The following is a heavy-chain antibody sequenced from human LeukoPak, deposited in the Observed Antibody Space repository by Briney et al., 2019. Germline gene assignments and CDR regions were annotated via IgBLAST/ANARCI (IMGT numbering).Heavy chain of an antibody. D-gene: IGHD4-23*01. CDR1: GFTFSSYA. V-gene: IGHV3-23*01. Sequence: PGGSLRLSCAASGFTFSSYAMSWVRQAPGKGLEWVSAISGSGVSTYYADSAKGRFTISRDNSKNTLYLEMNSLRAEDTAVYYCATVDYGGNSRRLFDYWGQGTLVTVSS. CDR3: ATVDYGGNSRRLFDY. CDR2: ISGSGVST. J-gene: IGHJ4*02.